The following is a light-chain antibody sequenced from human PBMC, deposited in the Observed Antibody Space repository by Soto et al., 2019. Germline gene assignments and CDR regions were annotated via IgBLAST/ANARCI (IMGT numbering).Light chain of an antibody. V-gene: IGKV3-11*01. J-gene: IGKJ4*01. CDR3: QQRGSWPQLT. CDR2: DAS. Sequence: DIGLTQSPATLSLSPGERATLSCRASQSVDSSLAWFQQKPGQAPRLLLYDASNRATGIPARFSGSGSGTDFTLTISSLEPEDFAVYYCQQRGSWPQLTFGGGTKVEI. CDR1: QSVDSS.